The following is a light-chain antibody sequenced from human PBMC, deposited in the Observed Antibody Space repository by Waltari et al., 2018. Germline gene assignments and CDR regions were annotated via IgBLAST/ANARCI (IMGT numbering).Light chain of an antibody. V-gene: IGKV3-20*01. CDR1: QSVTRT. CDR2: GAS. CDR3: QHYLRLPAT. Sequence: DIVLTQSPGTLSLSPGERATPSCRASQSVTRTLAWYQQKPGQAPRLLIYGASNRATSIPDRFSGSGSGTDFSLTISRLEPEDFAVYYCQHYLRLPATFGQGTKVEIK. J-gene: IGKJ1*01.